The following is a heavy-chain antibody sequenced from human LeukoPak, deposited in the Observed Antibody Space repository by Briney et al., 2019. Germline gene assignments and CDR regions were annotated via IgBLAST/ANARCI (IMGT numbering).Heavy chain of an antibody. CDR1: GFTFSSYA. Sequence: QPGASLRLSCAASGFTFSSYAMSWVRQAPGKGLEGVSAISGSGGSTYYADSVKGRFTISRDNSKNTLYLQMNSLRAEDTAVYYCAKDPGYSYGRGFDYWGQGTLVTVSS. J-gene: IGHJ4*02. CDR2: ISGSGGST. V-gene: IGHV3-23*01. CDR3: AKDPGYSYGRGFDY. D-gene: IGHD5-18*01.